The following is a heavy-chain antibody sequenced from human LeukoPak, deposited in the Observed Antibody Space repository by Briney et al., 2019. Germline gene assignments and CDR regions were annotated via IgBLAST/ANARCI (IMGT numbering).Heavy chain of an antibody. D-gene: IGHD6-13*01. V-gene: IGHV3-30*18. CDR2: ISYDGSNN. CDR3: AKGPYSSSWYDY. CDR1: GFTFSSYG. Sequence: GGSLRLSCAASGFTFSSYGMHWVRQAPGKGLEWVAVISYDGSNNYYADSVKGRFTISRDNSKNTLYLQMNSLRAEDTAVYYCAKGPYSSSWYDYWGQGTLVTVSS. J-gene: IGHJ4*02.